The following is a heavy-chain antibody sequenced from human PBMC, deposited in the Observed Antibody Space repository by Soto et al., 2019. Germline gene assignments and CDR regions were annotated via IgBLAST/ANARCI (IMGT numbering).Heavy chain of an antibody. Sequence: PGGSLRLSCSASGFTFGTYTMHWVRQAPGRGPECVSTISSHGGRTFYADFVKGRFTMSSGNSKNTLYLQMSSLRLEDTAVYYCVKARATGPKSDFDYWGQGTLVTVSS. CDR3: VKARATGPKSDFDY. CDR2: ISSHGGRT. V-gene: IGHV3-64D*06. D-gene: IGHD7-27*01. CDR1: GFTFGTYT. J-gene: IGHJ4*02.